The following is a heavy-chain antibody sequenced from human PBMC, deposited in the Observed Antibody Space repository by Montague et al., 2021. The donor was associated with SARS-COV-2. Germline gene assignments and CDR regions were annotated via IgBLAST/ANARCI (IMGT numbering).Heavy chain of an antibody. J-gene: IGHJ4*02. CDR3: SRLQGGRRLMDY. CDR2: IFEIGST. D-gene: IGHD5/OR15-5a*01. V-gene: IGHV4-59*01. CDR1: GGSINNYY. Sequence: SETLSLTCTVSGGSINNYYWSWIRQPPGKTLEYIVYIFEIGSTHRNTALKSRVTISVDQSSNQFYLDVNSVTAADTAVYYCSRLQGGRRLMDYWGQGTLVTVPS.